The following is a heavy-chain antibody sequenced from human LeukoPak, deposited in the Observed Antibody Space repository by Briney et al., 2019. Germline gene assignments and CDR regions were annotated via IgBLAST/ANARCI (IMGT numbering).Heavy chain of an antibody. CDR2: ISDSGGT. CDR3: ARWGSGGYDSLHYFDY. V-gene: IGHV4-61*08. J-gene: IGHJ4*02. CDR1: GGFISSGGYS. Sequence: NPSETLSLTCAVSGGFISSGGYSWSWLRQPPGKGLEWIGYISDSGGTNYNPSLKSRVTISVDTSKNQFSLKLSSVTAADTAVYYCARWGSGGYDSLHYFDYWGQGTLVTVSS. D-gene: IGHD5-12*01.